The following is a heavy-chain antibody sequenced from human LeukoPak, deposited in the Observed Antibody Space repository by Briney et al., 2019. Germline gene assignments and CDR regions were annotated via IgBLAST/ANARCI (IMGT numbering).Heavy chain of an antibody. CDR3: ARDNSVGGIAWWFDP. CDR1: GYTFTGYY. J-gene: IGHJ5*02. CDR2: INPTGSRT. Sequence: ASVKVSCKTSGYTFTGYYIHWVRQAPGQGLEWVGLINPTGSRTLYAQKFQGRVTMTRDMSTSTDYMELSSLRSEDTAIYYCARDNSVGGIAWWFDPWGQGTLVTVSS. D-gene: IGHD3-10*01. V-gene: IGHV1-46*01.